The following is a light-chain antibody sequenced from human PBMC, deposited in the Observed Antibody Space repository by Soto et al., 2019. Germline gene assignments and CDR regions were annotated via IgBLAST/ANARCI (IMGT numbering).Light chain of an antibody. CDR2: DAS. J-gene: IGKJ1*01. Sequence: DIQMTQSPFTLSASVGDRVTITCRASQSINDWLAWYQQKPGKAPKVLIYDASSLESGVPSRFSGSGSGTEFPLTISSLQPEDFATYYCQQYDGYPWTFGQGTKVDIK. V-gene: IGKV1-5*01. CDR1: QSINDW. CDR3: QQYDGYPWT.